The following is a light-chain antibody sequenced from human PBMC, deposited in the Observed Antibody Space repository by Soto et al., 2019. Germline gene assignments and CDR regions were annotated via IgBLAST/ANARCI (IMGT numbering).Light chain of an antibody. J-gene: IGLJ1*01. CDR3: QSYDRSLSVRV. Sequence: QSVLTQPPSVSGAPGQRVTISCTGSSSNIGAGYDVHWYQQLPGTAPKLLIYGNNNRPSGVPDRFSGSKSGTSASLAITGLQAEDEADYYCQSYDRSLSVRVFGTGTKVTVL. V-gene: IGLV1-40*01. CDR1: SSNIGAGYD. CDR2: GNN.